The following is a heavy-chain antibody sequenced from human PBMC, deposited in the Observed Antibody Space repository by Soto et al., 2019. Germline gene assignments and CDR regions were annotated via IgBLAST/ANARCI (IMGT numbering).Heavy chain of an antibody. CDR3: AKWGSSSGNGQLDY. J-gene: IGHJ4*02. D-gene: IGHD3-16*01. CDR1: GFTFSSYA. Sequence: HPGGSLRLSCAASGFTFSSYAMSWVRQAPGKGLEWVSAISGSGGSTYYADSVKGRFTISRDNSKNTLYLQMNSLRAEDTAVYYCAKWGSSSGNGQLDYWGQGTLVTVSS. V-gene: IGHV3-23*01. CDR2: ISGSGGST.